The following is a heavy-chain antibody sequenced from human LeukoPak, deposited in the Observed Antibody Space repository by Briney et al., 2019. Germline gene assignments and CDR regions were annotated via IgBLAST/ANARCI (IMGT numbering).Heavy chain of an antibody. Sequence: SVKVSCKASGGIFSNYAISWVRQAPGLGLEWMGRIIPMLDLANYAQRFQGRVTITADESTATAYMEPSSLRSEDTAVYYCARLYRRDAFSPEEYWGQGTLVTVSS. D-gene: IGHD5-24*01. J-gene: IGHJ4*02. V-gene: IGHV1-69*04. CDR2: IIPMLDLA. CDR3: ARLYRRDAFSPEEY. CDR1: GGIFSNYA.